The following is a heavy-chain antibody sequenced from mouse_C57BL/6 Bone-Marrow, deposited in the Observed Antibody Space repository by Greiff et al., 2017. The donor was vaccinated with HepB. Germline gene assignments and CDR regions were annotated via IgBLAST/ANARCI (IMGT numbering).Heavy chain of an antibody. Sequence: QVQLQQSGAELARPGASVKLSCKASGYTFTSYGISWVKQRTGQGLEWIGEIYPRSGNTYYNEKFKGKATLTADKSSSTAYMELRSLTSEDSAVYVCAREGIYYGNYGAWFAYGGQGTLVTVSA. D-gene: IGHD2-1*01. V-gene: IGHV1-81*01. J-gene: IGHJ3*01. CDR3: AREGIYYGNYGAWFAY. CDR2: IYPRSGNT. CDR1: GYTFTSYG.